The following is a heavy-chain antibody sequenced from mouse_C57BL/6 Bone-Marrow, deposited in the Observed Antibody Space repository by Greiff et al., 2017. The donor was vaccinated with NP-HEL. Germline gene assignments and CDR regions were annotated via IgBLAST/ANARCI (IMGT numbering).Heavy chain of an antibody. CDR1: GYTFTSYW. J-gene: IGHJ4*01. Sequence: VQLQQPGAELVKPGASVKLSCKASGYTFTSYWMHWVKQRPGQGLEWIGMIHPNSGSTNYNEKFKSKATLTVDKSSSTAYMQLSSLTSEDSAVYYCAFALYDYDEGYAMDYWGQGTSVTVSS. CDR2: IHPNSGST. D-gene: IGHD2-4*01. V-gene: IGHV1-64*01. CDR3: AFALYDYDEGYAMDY.